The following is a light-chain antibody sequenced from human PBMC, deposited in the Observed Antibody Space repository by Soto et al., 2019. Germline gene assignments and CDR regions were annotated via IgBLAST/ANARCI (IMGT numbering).Light chain of an antibody. CDR1: SSNIGAGYD. Sequence: QSVLTQPPSVSGXPGXRXTIXCTGSSSNIGAGYDVHWYQQLPGTAPKLLIYGNSNRPSGVPDRFSGSKSGTSASLAITGLQAEDEADYYCQSYDSSLSGYVVFGGGTKLTVL. J-gene: IGLJ2*01. V-gene: IGLV1-40*01. CDR2: GNS. CDR3: QSYDSSLSGYVV.